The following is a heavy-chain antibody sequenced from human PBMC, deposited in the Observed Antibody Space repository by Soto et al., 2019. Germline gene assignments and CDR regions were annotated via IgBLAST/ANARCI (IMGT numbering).Heavy chain of an antibody. CDR2: IWFHGSNQ. J-gene: IGHJ6*02. Sequence: QVQLVESGGGVVQPGRSLRLSCASSGFTFSNYGMHWVRQAPGKGLEWVAVIWFHGSNQYYADSVKGRFTISRDNSNNTLYWQRNSLRAEDTAVYYCARDLLGSSGWCPQYGMDVGGQGSTVTVCS. D-gene: IGHD6-19*01. CDR1: GFTFSNYG. V-gene: IGHV3-33*01. CDR3: ARDLLGSSGWCPQYGMDV.